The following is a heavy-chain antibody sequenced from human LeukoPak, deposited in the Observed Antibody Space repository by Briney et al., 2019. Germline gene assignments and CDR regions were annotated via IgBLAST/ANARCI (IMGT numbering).Heavy chain of an antibody. Sequence: GGSLRLSCAASGFTFSSYAMNWVREAPGEGLEWVSTISGSGGSTYYADSVKGRFTISRDNSKNTLYLQMNSLRAEDTALYYCATSSSGWYNDAFDIWGQGTMVTVSS. CDR1: GFTFSSYA. V-gene: IGHV3-23*01. CDR3: ATSSSGWYNDAFDI. J-gene: IGHJ3*02. CDR2: ISGSGGST. D-gene: IGHD6-19*01.